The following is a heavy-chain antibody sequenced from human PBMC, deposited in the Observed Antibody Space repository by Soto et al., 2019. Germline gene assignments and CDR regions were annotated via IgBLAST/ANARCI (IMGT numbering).Heavy chain of an antibody. CDR3: ARVMAAYNWNYPFDH. CDR2: IGWDGVNI. D-gene: IGHD1-7*01. V-gene: IGHV3-9*01. CDR1: GFRFDDYA. Sequence: EVHLVASGGGLVQPGRSLRLSCAASGFRFDDYAIHWVRQAPGKGLDWVAAIGWDGVNIAYADSVKGRFTISRDNARNSLYLQMDSLRVEDTAFFCCARVMAAYNWNYPFDHWGQGTLVTVSS. J-gene: IGHJ4*02.